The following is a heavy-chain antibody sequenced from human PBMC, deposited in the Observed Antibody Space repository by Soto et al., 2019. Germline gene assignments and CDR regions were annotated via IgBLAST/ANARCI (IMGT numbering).Heavy chain of an antibody. CDR2: ISLGGGST. V-gene: IGHV3-23*01. J-gene: IGHJ4*02. Sequence: EVQLLESGGGLVQPGGSLRLSCAASGFTFSRFDMSWVRQAPGKGQQWVAGISLGGGSTYYTDSVKGRFTISRDNSENTLYLQMNSLRGEDTAVYYCAKTVSIAVVAAPNFDSWGQGTLVTVSS. CDR3: AKTVSIAVVAAPNFDS. D-gene: IGHD2-15*01. CDR1: GFTFSRFD.